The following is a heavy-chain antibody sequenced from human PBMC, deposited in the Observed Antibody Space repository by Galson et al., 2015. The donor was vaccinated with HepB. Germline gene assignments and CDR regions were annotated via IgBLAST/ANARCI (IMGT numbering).Heavy chain of an antibody. CDR1: GFTFSSYA. V-gene: IGHV3-23*01. CDR3: AKDWGGGSYRFDC. D-gene: IGHD1-26*01. CDR2: ISGSGGRA. Sequence: SLRLSCAASGFTFSSYAMSWVRQAPGKGLEWVSSISGSGGRAYYADSVKGRFSISRDNSKNTLYLQMNSLRAEDTAVYYCAKDWGGGSYRFDCWGQGTLVTVSS. J-gene: IGHJ4*02.